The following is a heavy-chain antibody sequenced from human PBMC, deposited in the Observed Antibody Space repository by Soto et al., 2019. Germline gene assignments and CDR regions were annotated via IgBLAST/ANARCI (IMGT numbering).Heavy chain of an antibody. CDR1: GFIFSSYG. CDR3: ARDRDYFDTSGYYYYFDY. D-gene: IGHD3-22*01. Sequence: QVQLVESGGGVVQPGRSLRLSCAASGFIFSSYGMHWVRQAPGKGLEWVAVIWYDGSKKYYADSVKGRFTISRDNSKNTMYLQMNSLRAEDTAVYYCARDRDYFDTSGYYYYFDYWGHGTLVTVSS. CDR2: IWYDGSKK. V-gene: IGHV3-33*01. J-gene: IGHJ4*01.